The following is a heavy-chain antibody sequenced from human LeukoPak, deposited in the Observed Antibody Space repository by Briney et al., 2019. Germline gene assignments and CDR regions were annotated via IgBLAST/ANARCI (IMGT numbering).Heavy chain of an antibody. D-gene: IGHD1-26*01. J-gene: IGHJ6*04. CDR2: IWYDGSNK. CDR1: GFTFSSYG. V-gene: IGHV3-30*02. CDR3: AKDGGSYWMDV. Sequence: PGGSLRLSCAASGFTFSSYGMHWVRQAPGKGLEWVAVIWYDGSNKYYADSVKGRFTISRDNSKNTLYLQMNSLRAEDTAVYYCAKDGGSYWMDVWGKGTTVTVSS.